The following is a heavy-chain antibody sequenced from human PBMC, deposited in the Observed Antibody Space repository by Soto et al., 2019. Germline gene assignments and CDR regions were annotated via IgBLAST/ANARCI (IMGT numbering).Heavy chain of an antibody. J-gene: IGHJ6*02. Sequence: GGSLRLSCAASGFTFSSYGMHWVRQAPGKGLEWVAVISYDGSNKYYADSVKGRFTISRDNSKNTLYLQMNSLRAEDTAVYYCAKDGTLSPAALRDYYYGMDVWGQGTTVTVSS. V-gene: IGHV3-30*18. D-gene: IGHD2-2*01. CDR2: ISYDGSNK. CDR3: AKDGTLSPAALRDYYYGMDV. CDR1: GFTFSSYG.